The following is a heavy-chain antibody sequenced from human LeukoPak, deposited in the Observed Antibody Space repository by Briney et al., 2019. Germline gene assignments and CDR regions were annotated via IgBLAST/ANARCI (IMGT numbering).Heavy chain of an antibody. Sequence: SEALSLTCSVSGGSISSYYWSWIRQPPGKGLEWIGYVYYSGNTNYNPSLKSRVTISDMSKNQFSLKLSSVTAADTAVYFCARALGYNYGYFESWGQGTLVTVSS. CDR3: ARALGYNYGYFES. CDR2: VYYSGNT. D-gene: IGHD5-18*01. V-gene: IGHV4-59*01. CDR1: GGSISSYY. J-gene: IGHJ4*02.